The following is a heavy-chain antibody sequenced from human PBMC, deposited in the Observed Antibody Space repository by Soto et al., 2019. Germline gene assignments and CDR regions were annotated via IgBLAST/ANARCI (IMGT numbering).Heavy chain of an antibody. CDR1: GFTVSSNY. CDR2: ISGSGGST. CDR3: AKSFVFSGWYFDY. V-gene: IGHV3-23*01. Sequence: GGSLRLSCAASGFTVSSNYMSWVRQAPGKGLEWVSAISGSGGSTYYADSVKCRFTISRDNSKNTLYLQMNSLRAEDTAVYYCAKSFVFSGWYFDYWGQGTLVTVSS. D-gene: IGHD6-19*01. J-gene: IGHJ4*02.